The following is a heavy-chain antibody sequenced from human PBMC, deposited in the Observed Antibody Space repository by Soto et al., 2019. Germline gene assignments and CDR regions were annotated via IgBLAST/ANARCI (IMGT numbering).Heavy chain of an antibody. D-gene: IGHD5-12*01. CDR2: INAGNGNT. CDR3: AIRNSGYDPVEYFQH. J-gene: IGHJ1*01. Sequence: ASVKVSCKASGYTFTSYAMHWVRQAPGQRLEWMGWINAGNGNTKYSQKFQGRVTITRDTSASAAYMELSSLRSEDTAVYYCAIRNSGYDPVEYFQHWGQGTLVTVSS. CDR1: GYTFTSYA. V-gene: IGHV1-3*01.